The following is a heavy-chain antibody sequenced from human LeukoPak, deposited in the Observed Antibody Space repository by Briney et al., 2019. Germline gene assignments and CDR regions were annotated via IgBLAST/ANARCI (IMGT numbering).Heavy chain of an antibody. CDR3: ARVTQGRAFDI. J-gene: IGHJ3*02. D-gene: IGHD1-14*01. CDR2: IYYSGST. Sequence: SETLSLTCTVSGGSISSYYWSWIRQPPGKGLEWIGYIYYSGSTNYNPSLKSRVTISVDTSKNQFSLKLSSGTATDTAVYYCARVTQGRAFDIWGQGTMVTVSS. V-gene: IGHV4-59*01. CDR1: GGSISSYY.